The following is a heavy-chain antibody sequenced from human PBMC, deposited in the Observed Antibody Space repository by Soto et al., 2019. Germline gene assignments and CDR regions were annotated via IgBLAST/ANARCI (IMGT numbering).Heavy chain of an antibody. Sequence: QVQLVQSGAEVKKPGASVKVSCKASGYTFTSYYMHWVRQAPGQGLEWMGIINTSGGSTSYAQKVPCRVTMTRDTSTSTVYMELSSLRSGDTAVYYCARDRSQAENYDGSWSYYKAGVVDYWGQGTLVTVSS. V-gene: IGHV1-46*01. CDR1: GYTFTSYY. D-gene: IGHD3-10*01. CDR2: INTSGGST. J-gene: IGHJ4*02. CDR3: ARDRSQAENYDGSWSYYKAGVVDY.